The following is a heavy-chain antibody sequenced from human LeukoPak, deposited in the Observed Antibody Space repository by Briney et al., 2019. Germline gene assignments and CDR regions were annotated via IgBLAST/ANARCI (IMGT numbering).Heavy chain of an antibody. CDR1: GYTFTGYY. Sequence: GASVKVSCKASGYTFTGYYMHWVRQAPGQGLEWMGWINPNSGGTNYAQKFQGRVTMTRDTSISTAYMELSRLRSDDTAVYCCAGLWFGEREIDPWGQGTLVTVSS. J-gene: IGHJ5*02. V-gene: IGHV1-2*02. CDR3: AGLWFGEREIDP. CDR2: INPNSGGT. D-gene: IGHD3-10*01.